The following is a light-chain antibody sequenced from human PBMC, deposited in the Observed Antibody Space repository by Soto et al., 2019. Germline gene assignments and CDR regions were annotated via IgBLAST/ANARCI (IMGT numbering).Light chain of an antibody. J-gene: IGLJ2*01. V-gene: IGLV3-21*04. CDR2: YDS. CDR3: QVWDSSSDHVV. CDR1: NIGSKS. Sequence: SYDLTQPPSVSVAPGKTARITCGGNNIGSKSVHWYQQKPGQAPVLVIYYDSDRPSGIPERFSGSNSGNTATLTISRVEAGDDADYYCQVWDSSSDHVVFGGGTKVTVL.